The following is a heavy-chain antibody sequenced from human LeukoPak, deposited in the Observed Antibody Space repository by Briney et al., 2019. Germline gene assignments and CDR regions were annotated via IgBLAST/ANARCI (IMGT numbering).Heavy chain of an antibody. V-gene: IGHV4-34*01. J-gene: IGHJ6*02. Sequence: SETLSLTCAVYGGSFSGYYWSWIRQPPGKGLEWIGEINHSGSTSYNPSLKSRVTISVDTSKNQFSLKLSSVTAADTAVYYCARSPSTETPWDRYYGMDVWGQGTTVTVSS. CDR3: ARSPSTETPWDRYYGMDV. CDR2: INHSGST. D-gene: IGHD4-23*01. CDR1: GGSFSGYY.